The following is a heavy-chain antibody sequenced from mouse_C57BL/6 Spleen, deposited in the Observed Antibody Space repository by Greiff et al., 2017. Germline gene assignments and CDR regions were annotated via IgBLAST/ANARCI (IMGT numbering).Heavy chain of an antibody. D-gene: IGHD1-1*01. CDR1: GFNIKDDY. CDR2: IDPENGDT. V-gene: IGHV14-4*01. Sequence: VQLQQSGAELVRPGASVKLSCTASGFNIKDDYMHWVKQRPEQGLEWIGWIDPENGDTEYASKFQGKATITADTSSNTAYLQLSSLTSEDTAVYYCTTRDYGSGYFDVWGTGTTVTVSS. J-gene: IGHJ1*03. CDR3: TTRDYGSGYFDV.